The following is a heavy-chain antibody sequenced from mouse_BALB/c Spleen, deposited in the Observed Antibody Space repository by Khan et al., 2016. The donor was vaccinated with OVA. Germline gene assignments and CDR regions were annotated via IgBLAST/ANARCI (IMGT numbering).Heavy chain of an antibody. V-gene: IGHV1-39*01. CDR2: IDPYYGDA. D-gene: IGHD2-1*01. Sequence: VQLKQSGPELDKPGASVKISCKASGYSFTDYNMNWVKQSNGKSLEWIGNIDPYYGDAHYNQKFKGKATLTVDRSSSTAYMQLKSLTSEDSAVYYCTRLGTNYSFDYWGQGTTLTGSS. CDR3: TRLGTNYSFDY. CDR1: GYSFTDYN. J-gene: IGHJ2*01.